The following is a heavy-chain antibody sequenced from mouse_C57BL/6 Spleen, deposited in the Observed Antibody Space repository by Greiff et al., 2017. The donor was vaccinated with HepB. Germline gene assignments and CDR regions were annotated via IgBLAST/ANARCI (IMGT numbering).Heavy chain of an antibody. V-gene: IGHV14-2*01. D-gene: IGHD2-4*01. CDR1: GYTIKDYY. Sequence: VQLQQSGAELVKPGASVKLSCTASGYTIKDYYMHWVKQRPEQGLEWIGRIDPEDGETKYTPKFQGKATITADTSSNTAYLQLSSLTSEDTSVYYSASYDYGVAFAYWGQGTLVTVSA. CDR2: IDPEDGET. J-gene: IGHJ3*01. CDR3: ASYDYGVAFAY.